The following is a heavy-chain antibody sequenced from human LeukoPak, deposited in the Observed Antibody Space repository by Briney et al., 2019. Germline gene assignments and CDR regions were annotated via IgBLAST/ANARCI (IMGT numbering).Heavy chain of an antibody. V-gene: IGHV4-38-2*02. Sequence: PSETLSLTCTVTGFSITRISYWGWVRQPPGKGLEWIGSFYHTGATYYSPSLQSRLTISADTSANQFSLRLNSVAARDTAVYYCARPGVGSGRYGAFDIWGQGTMVTVSS. CDR3: ARPGVGSGRYGAFDI. D-gene: IGHD5-18*01. CDR1: GFSITRISY. CDR2: FYHTGAT. J-gene: IGHJ3*02.